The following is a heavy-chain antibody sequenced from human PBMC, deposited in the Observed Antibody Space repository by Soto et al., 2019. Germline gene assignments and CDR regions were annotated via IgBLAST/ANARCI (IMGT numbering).Heavy chain of an antibody. CDR3: ARDRGYDFWSCLGMDV. J-gene: IGHJ6*02. V-gene: IGHV4-61*01. D-gene: IGHD3-3*01. CDR1: GGSVSSGSYY. CDR2: IYYSEST. Sequence: PSETLSLTCTVSGGSVSSGSYYWSWIRQPPGKGLEWIGYIYYSESTNYNPSLKSRVTISVDPSKHQFSLKLSSVTAADTAVYYCARDRGYDFWSCLGMDVWGQGTTVTVSS.